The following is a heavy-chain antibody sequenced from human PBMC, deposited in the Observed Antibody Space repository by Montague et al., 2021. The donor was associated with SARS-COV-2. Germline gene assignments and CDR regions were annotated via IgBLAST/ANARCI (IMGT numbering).Heavy chain of an antibody. Sequence: ETLSLACTVSGGSITGYYWSWLRRSPGKGLEWIAYIYDGGAVNYNPSLGSRVTISTDTSKNQLSLKVNSVTAADTAVYYCVRDHPYGGPRGAYDIWGQGTVVTVSS. J-gene: IGHJ3*02. V-gene: IGHV4-59*01. CDR1: GGSITGYY. D-gene: IGHD4-23*01. CDR2: IYDGGAV. CDR3: VRDHPYGGPRGAYDI.